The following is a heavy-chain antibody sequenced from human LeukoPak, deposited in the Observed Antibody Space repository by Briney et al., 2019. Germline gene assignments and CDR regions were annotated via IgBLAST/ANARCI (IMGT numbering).Heavy chain of an antibody. CDR3: AKEGYSYGYYFDY. V-gene: IGHV3-43*02. J-gene: IGHJ4*02. D-gene: IGHD5-18*01. CDR1: GFTLSSYA. Sequence: TGGSLRLSCAASGFTLSSYAMSWVRQAPGKGLEWVSLISGLGGSTYYADSVKGRFTISRDNSKNSLYLQMNSLRTEDTALYYCAKEGYSYGYYFDYWGQGTLVTVSS. CDR2: ISGLGGST.